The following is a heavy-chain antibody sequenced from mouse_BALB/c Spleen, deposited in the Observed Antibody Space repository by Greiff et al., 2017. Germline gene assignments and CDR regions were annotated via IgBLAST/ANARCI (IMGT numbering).Heavy chain of an antibody. CDR2: IDPANGNT. D-gene: IGHD1-2*01. J-gene: IGHJ2*01. Sequence: VQLKESGAELVKPGASVKLSCTASGFNIKDTYMHWVKQRPEQGLEWIGRIDPANGNTKYDPKFQGKATITADTSSNTAYLQLSSLTSEDTAVYYCAREEDSYYYGSDYWGQGTTLTVSS. V-gene: IGHV14-3*02. CDR3: AREEDSYYYGSDY. CDR1: GFNIKDTY.